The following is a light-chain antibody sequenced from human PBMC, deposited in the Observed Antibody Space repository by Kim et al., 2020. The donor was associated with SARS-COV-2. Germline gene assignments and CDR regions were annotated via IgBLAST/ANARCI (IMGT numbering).Light chain of an antibody. V-gene: IGKV3-20*01. CDR2: GSS. CDR3: QQYSSFPRT. J-gene: IGKJ1*01. CDR1: RRGSTNC. Sequence: SPGESATPTSSGSRRGSTNCLAWYQQKRGKAPRLLIYGSSRRATGIPDRFSGSGSGTDFTLTISRLEPEDFAMYYCQQYSSFPRTFGQGTKVDIK.